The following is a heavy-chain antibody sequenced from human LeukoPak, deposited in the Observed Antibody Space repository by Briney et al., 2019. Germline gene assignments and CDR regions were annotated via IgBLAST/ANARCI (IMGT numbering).Heavy chain of an antibody. CDR2: IFPGDSDT. Sequence: GESLKISCKASGYRFTTFWIGWVRLMPGNGLEWMGVIFPGDSDTRYSPSLQGQVTISADKSNNTAYLQWSSLKASDTAMYFCARPRAATGNWYFDLWGRGTQVTVSS. V-gene: IGHV5-51*01. CDR3: ARPRAATGNWYFDL. J-gene: IGHJ2*01. D-gene: IGHD6-13*01. CDR1: GYRFTTFW.